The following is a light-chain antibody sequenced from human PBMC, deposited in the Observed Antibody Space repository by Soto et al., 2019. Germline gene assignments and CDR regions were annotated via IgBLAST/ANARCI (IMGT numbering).Light chain of an antibody. J-gene: IGKJ2*01. V-gene: IGKV3-11*01. CDR2: DAS. CDR3: QQRSSWPMYT. Sequence: EVVLTQSPATLSLSPGERATLSCRASQSVSTYLAWYQQKPGQAPRLLIYDASSRATAIPARFSGSESGTDFTLTISSLEPEDFAVYYCQQRSSWPMYTFGQGTQLEIK. CDR1: QSVSTY.